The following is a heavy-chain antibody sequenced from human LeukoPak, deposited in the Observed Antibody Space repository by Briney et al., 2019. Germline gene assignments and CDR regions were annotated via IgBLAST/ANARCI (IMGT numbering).Heavy chain of an antibody. CDR3: ARHSVWFGELLYYYYYMDV. D-gene: IGHD3-10*01. CDR2: IYPGDSDT. J-gene: IGHJ6*03. CDR1: GYSFTSYW. V-gene: IGHV5-51*01. Sequence: GESLKISCKGSGYSFTSYWIGWVRPMPGKGLECMGIIYPGDSDTRYSPSFQGQVTISADKSISTAYLQWSSLKASDTAMYYCARHSVWFGELLYYYYYMDVWGKGTTVTVSS.